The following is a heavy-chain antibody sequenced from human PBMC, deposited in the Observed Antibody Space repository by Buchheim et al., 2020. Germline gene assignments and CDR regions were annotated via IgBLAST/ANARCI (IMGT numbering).Heavy chain of an antibody. V-gene: IGHV3-23*01. CDR3: AKTGAAAADLGAYYFDY. CDR2: ISGSGGST. D-gene: IGHD6-13*01. J-gene: IGHJ4*02. Sequence: EVQLLESGGGLVQPGESLRLSCAASGFTFSSYAMSWIRQAPGKGLEWVSAISGSGGSTYYADSVKGRFTISRANSKNTLYLQMNSLRAEDTAVYYCAKTGAAAADLGAYYFDYWGQGTL. CDR1: GFTFSSYA.